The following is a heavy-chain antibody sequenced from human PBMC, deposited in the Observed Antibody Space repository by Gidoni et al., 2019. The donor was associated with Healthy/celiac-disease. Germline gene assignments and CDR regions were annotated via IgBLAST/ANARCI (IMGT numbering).Heavy chain of an antibody. J-gene: IGHJ5*02. CDR1: GFSLSTSGVG. CDR3: AHSLVGYVWGSHGYNWFDP. D-gene: IGHD3-16*01. CDR2: IYWDDDK. Sequence: QITLKESGPTLVKPTQTLTLTCTFSGFSLSTSGVGVGWIRQPPGKALEWLALIYWDDDKRYSPSLKSRLTITKDTSKNQVVLTMTNMDPVDTATYYCAHSLVGYVWGSHGYNWFDPWGQGTLVTVSS. V-gene: IGHV2-5*02.